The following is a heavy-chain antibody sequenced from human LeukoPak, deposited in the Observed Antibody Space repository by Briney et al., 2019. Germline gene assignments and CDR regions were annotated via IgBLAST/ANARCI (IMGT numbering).Heavy chain of an antibody. D-gene: IGHD3-9*01. V-gene: IGHV1-58*01. Sequence: SVKVSCKASGFTFTSSAVQWVRQARGQRLEWIGWIVVGSGNTNYAQKFQERVTITRDMSTSTAYMELSSLRSEDTAVYYCARGWTGYDILTIFDYWGQRTLVTVSS. CDR2: IVVGSGNT. CDR3: ARGWTGYDILTIFDY. J-gene: IGHJ4*02. CDR1: GFTFTSSA.